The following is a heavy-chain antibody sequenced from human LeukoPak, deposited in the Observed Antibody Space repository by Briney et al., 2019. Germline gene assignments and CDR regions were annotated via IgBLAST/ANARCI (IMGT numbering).Heavy chain of an antibody. Sequence: GGSLRLSCAVSGFSVSGYWMTWVRQAPGKGLEWVGNIKQDGSEKNYVDSVKGRFTISRDNAENSLFLQMNSLRVEDTAVYYCAREWQGGIAAAGTRIEGDYWGQGTLVAVSS. J-gene: IGHJ4*02. CDR3: AREWQGGIAAAGTRIEGDY. CDR1: GFSVSGYW. V-gene: IGHV3-7*01. D-gene: IGHD6-13*01. CDR2: IKQDGSEK.